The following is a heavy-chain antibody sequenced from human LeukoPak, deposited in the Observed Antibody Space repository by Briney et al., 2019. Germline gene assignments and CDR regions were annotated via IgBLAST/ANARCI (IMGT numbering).Heavy chain of an antibody. CDR3: ANPKGGYDILSAGDY. Sequence: GGSLRLSCAASGFTFSDYSMNWVRQAPGKGLEWLSYISSSSRTIYYADSVRGRFTVSRDNAKDSLYLQLNSLRAEDTAVYYCANPKGGYDILSAGDYWGQGTLVTVSS. D-gene: IGHD3-9*01. J-gene: IGHJ4*02. CDR2: ISSSSRTI. CDR1: GFTFSDYS. V-gene: IGHV3-48*01.